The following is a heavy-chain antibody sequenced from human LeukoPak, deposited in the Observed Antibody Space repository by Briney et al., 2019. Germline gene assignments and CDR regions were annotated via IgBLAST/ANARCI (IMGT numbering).Heavy chain of an antibody. V-gene: IGHV3-23*01. D-gene: IGHD6-13*01. Sequence: PGGSLRLSCAASGFTFSSYAMNWVRQALGKGLEWVSAISGSGGSTYYADSVKGRFTISRDNSKNTLYLQMNSLRAEDTAIYYCAKAHIRETSSTWYADSWGQGSLVTVSS. CDR2: ISGSGGST. CDR1: GFTFSSYA. J-gene: IGHJ4*02. CDR3: AKAHIRETSSTWYADS.